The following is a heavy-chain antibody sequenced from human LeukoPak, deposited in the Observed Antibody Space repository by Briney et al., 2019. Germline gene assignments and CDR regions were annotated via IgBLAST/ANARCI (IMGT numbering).Heavy chain of an antibody. J-gene: IGHJ5*02. D-gene: IGHD3-10*01. CDR2: IRNDGRNK. CDR1: GFTFSSYG. CDR3: AKDPIYYYGSGSFPRGSWFDP. Sequence: PGGSLRLSCGAPGFTFSSYGMHWVRQAPGKGLEWVAFIRNDGRNKYYADSVKGRFTISRDNSKNTLYLQMNSLRAEDTAVYYCAKDPIYYYGSGSFPRGSWFDPWGQGTLVTVSS. V-gene: IGHV3-30*02.